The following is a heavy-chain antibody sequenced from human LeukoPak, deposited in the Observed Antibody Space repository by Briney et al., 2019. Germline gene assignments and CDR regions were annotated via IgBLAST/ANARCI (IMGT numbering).Heavy chain of an antibody. Sequence: GGSLRLSCAASGFTFSDYYMSWIRQAPGKGLEWASYISSSGSTIYYADSVKGRFTISRDNAKNSLYLQMNSLRAEDTAVYYCARVGIAVAGPYFDCWGQGTLVTVSS. CDR3: ARVGIAVAGPYFDC. CDR1: GFTFSDYY. V-gene: IGHV3-11*04. D-gene: IGHD6-19*01. CDR2: ISSSGSTI. J-gene: IGHJ4*02.